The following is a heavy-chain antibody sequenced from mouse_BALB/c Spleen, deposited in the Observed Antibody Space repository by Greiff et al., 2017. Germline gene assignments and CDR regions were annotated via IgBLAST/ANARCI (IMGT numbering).Heavy chain of an antibody. V-gene: IGHV5-6*02. D-gene: IGHD2-14*01. Sequence: EVKLVESGGDLVKPGGSLKLSCAASGFTFSSYGMSWVRQTPDKRLEWVATISSGGSYTYYPDSVKGRFTISRDNAKNTLYLQMSSLKSEDTAMYYCARHDYYRYDVAWFAYWGQGTLVTVSA. CDR1: GFTFSSYG. J-gene: IGHJ3*01. CDR3: ARHDYYRYDVAWFAY. CDR2: ISSGGSYT.